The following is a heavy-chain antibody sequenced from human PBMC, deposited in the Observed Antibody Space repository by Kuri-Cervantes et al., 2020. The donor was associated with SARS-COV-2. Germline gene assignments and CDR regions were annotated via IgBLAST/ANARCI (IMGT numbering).Heavy chain of an antibody. J-gene: IGHJ6*02. CDR3: AGPPGGVVVITHDYGMDV. CDR1: GDTFSSYA. CDR2: IIPIFGIA. V-gene: IGHV1-69*10. D-gene: IGHD3-22*01. Sequence: SVKVSCKASGDTFSSYAISWVRQAPGQGLEWMGGIIPIFGIANYAQKFQGRVTITADKSTSTAYMELSSLRSEDTAVYYCAGPPGGVVVITHDYGMDVWGQGTTVTVSS.